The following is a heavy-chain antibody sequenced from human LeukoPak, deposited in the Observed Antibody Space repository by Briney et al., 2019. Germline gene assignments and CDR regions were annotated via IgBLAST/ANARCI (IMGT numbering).Heavy chain of an antibody. V-gene: IGHV1-8*03. CDR3: ARVGPSPYFDY. D-gene: IGHD3/OR15-3a*01. J-gene: IGHJ4*02. CDR1: GYTFTSYD. Sequence: VASVKVSCKASGYTFTSYDINWVRQATGQGLEWMGWMNPNSGNTSYAQKFQGRVTITRNPSISTAYMELSSLRSEDTAVYYCARVGPSPYFDYWGQGTLVTVSS. CDR2: MNPNSGNT.